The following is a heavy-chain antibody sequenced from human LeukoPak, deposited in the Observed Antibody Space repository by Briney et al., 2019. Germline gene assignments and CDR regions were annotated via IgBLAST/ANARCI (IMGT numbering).Heavy chain of an antibody. CDR3: AGNADYYDSSGYNY. J-gene: IGHJ4*02. D-gene: IGHD3-22*01. Sequence: GASVKVSCKASGYTFTGYYMHWVRQAPGQGLEWMGWINPNSGGTNYAQKFQGRVTMTRDTSISTAYMELSRLRSDDTAVYYCAGNADYYDSSGYNYWGQGTLVTVSS. CDR2: INPNSGGT. V-gene: IGHV1-2*02. CDR1: GYTFTGYY.